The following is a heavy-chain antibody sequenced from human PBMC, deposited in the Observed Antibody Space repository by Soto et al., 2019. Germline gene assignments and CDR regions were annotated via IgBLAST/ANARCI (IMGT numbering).Heavy chain of an antibody. Sequence: QVQLVQSGAEVKKPGASVKVSCKASGYTFTSYAMHWVRQDPGQRLEWMGWINAGNGNTKYSQKFQGRVTITRDTSASTAYMELSSRRSEDTAVYYCARGGSLYWYFDLWGRGTLVTVSS. CDR3: ARGGSLYWYFDL. CDR2: INAGNGNT. J-gene: IGHJ2*01. CDR1: GYTFTSYA. D-gene: IGHD1-26*01. V-gene: IGHV1-3*01.